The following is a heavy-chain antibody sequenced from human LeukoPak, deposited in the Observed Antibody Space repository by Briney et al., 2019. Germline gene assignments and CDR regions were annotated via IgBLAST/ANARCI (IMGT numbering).Heavy chain of an antibody. J-gene: IGHJ4*02. D-gene: IGHD3-22*01. CDR1: GYTLTELS. Sequence: GAPVKVSCKVSGYTLTELSMHWVRQAPGKGLEWMGGFDPEDGETIYAQKFQGRVTMTEDTSTDTAYMELSSLRSEDTAVYYCATEEASNYYDSSGYYDWDQGTLVTVSS. CDR3: ATEEASNYYDSSGYYD. V-gene: IGHV1-24*01. CDR2: FDPEDGET.